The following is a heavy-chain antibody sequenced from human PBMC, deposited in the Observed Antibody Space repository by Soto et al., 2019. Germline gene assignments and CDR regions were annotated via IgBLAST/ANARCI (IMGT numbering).Heavy chain of an antibody. D-gene: IGHD2-8*01. CDR2: ISAYNGNT. J-gene: IGHJ6*01. V-gene: IGHV1-18*01. CDR3: ARTGRYCTNCVCYSYYYYGMDV. CDR1: GYTFTSYG. Sequence: ASVKVSCKASGYTFTSYGISWVRQAPGQGLEWMGWISAYNGNTNYAQKFQGRVTMTTDTSTSTVYMELSSLRSEDTAVYYCARTGRYCTNCVCYSYYYYGMDVWGQGTTVTGSS.